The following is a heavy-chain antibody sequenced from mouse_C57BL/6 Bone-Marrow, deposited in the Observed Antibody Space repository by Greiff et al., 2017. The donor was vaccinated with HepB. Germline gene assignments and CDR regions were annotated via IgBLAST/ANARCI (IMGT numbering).Heavy chain of an antibody. CDR1: GFNIKNTY. D-gene: IGHD1-1*01. J-gene: IGHJ1*03. Sequence: VQLKESVAELVRPGASVKLSCTASGFNIKNTYMHWVKQRPEQGLEWIGRIDPANGNTKYAPKFQGKATITADTSSNTAYLQLSSLTSEDTAIYYCARLYGSSYGYFDVWGTGTTVTVSS. CDR3: ARLYGSSYGYFDV. CDR2: IDPANGNT. V-gene: IGHV14-3*01.